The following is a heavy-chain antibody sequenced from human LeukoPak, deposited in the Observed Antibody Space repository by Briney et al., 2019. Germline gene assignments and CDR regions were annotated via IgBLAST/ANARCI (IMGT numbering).Heavy chain of an antibody. Sequence: GGSLRLSCAASGFTVSSNYMSWVRQAPGKGLEWVSVIYSGGSTYYADSVKGRFTISRDNFKNTLYLQMNSLRAEDTAVYYCARDRRYYGSGSGFDYWGQGTLVTVSS. CDR3: ARDRRYYGSGSGFDY. J-gene: IGHJ4*02. D-gene: IGHD3-10*01. CDR2: IYSGGST. CDR1: GFTVSSNY. V-gene: IGHV3-53*01.